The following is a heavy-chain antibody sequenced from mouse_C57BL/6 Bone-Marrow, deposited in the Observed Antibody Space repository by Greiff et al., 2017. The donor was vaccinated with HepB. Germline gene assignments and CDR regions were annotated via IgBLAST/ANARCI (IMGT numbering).Heavy chain of an antibody. CDR1: GFSFNTYA. CDR2: IRSKSNNYAP. Sequence: EVQLQQSGGGLVQPKGSLKLSCAASGFSFNTYAMNWVRQAPGKGLEWVARIRSKSNNYAPYYADSVKDRFTISRDDSESMLYLQMNNLKTEDTAMYYCVRLNGAFDYGGQGTTLTVSS. J-gene: IGHJ2*01. CDR3: VRLNGAFDY. V-gene: IGHV10-1*01.